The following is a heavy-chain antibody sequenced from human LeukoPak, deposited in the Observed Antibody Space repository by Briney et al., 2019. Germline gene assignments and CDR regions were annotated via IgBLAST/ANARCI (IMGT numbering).Heavy chain of an antibody. CDR3: AKDGGVPAAISWFDP. CDR2: ISGSGGST. Sequence: GGSLRLSCAASGFAFSTYAMSWVRQAPGKGLEWVSGISGSGGSTYYADSVMGRFTVSRDNSKNTLHLQMNSLRAEDTAVYYCAKDGGVPAAISWFDPWGQGTLVTVSS. J-gene: IGHJ5*02. D-gene: IGHD2-2*01. CDR1: GFAFSTYA. V-gene: IGHV3-23*01.